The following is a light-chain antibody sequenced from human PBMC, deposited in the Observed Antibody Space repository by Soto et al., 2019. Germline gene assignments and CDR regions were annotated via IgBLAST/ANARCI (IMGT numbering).Light chain of an antibody. CDR3: QQYGSSPVT. V-gene: IGKV3-20*01. CDR2: GAS. Sequence: EIVLTQSPGTLSLSPGERATLSCRASQSVSFSYLAWYQQKPGQAPRLLIYGASSRATGIPDRFSGSGSGTDFTLTISRLEPEDFALYYCQQYGSSPVTFGQGTKVEIK. CDR1: QSVSFSY. J-gene: IGKJ1*01.